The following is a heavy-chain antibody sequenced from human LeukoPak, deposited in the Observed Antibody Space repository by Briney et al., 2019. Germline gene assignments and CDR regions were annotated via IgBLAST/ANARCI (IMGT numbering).Heavy chain of an antibody. V-gene: IGHV4-34*01. Sequence: PSETLSLTCAVYGGSFSGYYWSWIRQPPGKGLEWIGEINHSGSTNYNPSLKSRVTISVDTSKNQFSLKLSSVTAADTAVYYCARRGDIVVVPAYNWFDPWGQGTLVTVSS. CDR2: INHSGST. D-gene: IGHD2-2*01. CDR1: GGSFSGYY. CDR3: ARRGDIVVVPAYNWFDP. J-gene: IGHJ5*02.